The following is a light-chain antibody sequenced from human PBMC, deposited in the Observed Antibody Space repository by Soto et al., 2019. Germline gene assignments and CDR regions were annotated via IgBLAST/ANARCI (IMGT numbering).Light chain of an antibody. CDR3: QQYNKWPPAVA. J-gene: IGKJ2*01. CDR1: QSVSSN. Sequence: EIVMTQSPATLSVSPGERATLSCRASQSVSSNLAWYQQKPGQAPRLLIYGASTRATGIPARFSGSGSGTEFTITISSLQSEDFAVYYCQQYNKWPPAVAFGQGTKLEIK. CDR2: GAS. V-gene: IGKV3-15*01.